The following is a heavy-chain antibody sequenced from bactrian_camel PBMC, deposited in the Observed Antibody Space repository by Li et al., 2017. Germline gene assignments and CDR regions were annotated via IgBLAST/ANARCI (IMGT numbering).Heavy chain of an antibody. CDR2: VDSRTVV. Sequence: HVQLVESGGGSAQAGGSLRLSCAASGYTYSHYCMAWLRQAPDKERERDASVDSRTVVSYADSVKGRFTISQDTAKNSVYLQMNSLKSEDTAVYYCVPAGRSYVDIKCRARLGQGTQVTVS. D-gene: IGHD6*01. CDR1: GYTYSHYC. V-gene: IGHV3S26*01. J-gene: IGHJ4*01.